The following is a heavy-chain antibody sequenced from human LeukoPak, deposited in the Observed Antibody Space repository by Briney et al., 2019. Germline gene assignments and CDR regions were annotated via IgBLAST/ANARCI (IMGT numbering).Heavy chain of an antibody. V-gene: IGHV4-61*02. CDR3: ARYGSGYTNYFDP. CDR2: IFTTGST. CDR1: GGSITSGSYY. Sequence: NPSETLSLTCTVSGGSITSGSYYWSWVRQPAGKGLEWIGRIFTTGSTNFNPSLESRVTISVDTSKNQFSLKLSSVTAADTAVYYCARYGSGYTNYFDPWGQGTLVTVSS. J-gene: IGHJ5*02. D-gene: IGHD3-22*01.